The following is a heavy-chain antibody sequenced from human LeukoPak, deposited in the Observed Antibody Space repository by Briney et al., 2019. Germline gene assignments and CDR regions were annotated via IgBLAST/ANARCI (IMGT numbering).Heavy chain of an antibody. CDR2: VYYTRNT. CDR1: GGSVSSGSYY. V-gene: IGHV4-61*01. Sequence: PSETLSLTCTVSGGSVSSGSYYWSWIRQPPGKGLEWIGYVYYTRNTNYNPSLKSRVTISVDTSKNQFSLKLSSVTAADTAVYYCARDTGYCSGGTCYHNFFDYWGQGTLVTVSS. CDR3: ARDTGYCSGGTCYHNFFDY. J-gene: IGHJ4*02. D-gene: IGHD2-15*01.